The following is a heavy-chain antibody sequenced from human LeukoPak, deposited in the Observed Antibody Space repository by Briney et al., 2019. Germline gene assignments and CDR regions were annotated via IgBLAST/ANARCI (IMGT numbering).Heavy chain of an antibody. CDR2: ISSSSSTI. D-gene: IGHD6-19*01. Sequence: GGSLRLSCAASGFTFSSYSMNWVRQAPGKGLEWVSYISSSSSTIYYADSVKGRFTISRDNAKNSLYLQMNSLRAEDTAVYYCAKDLKGSGWYYFDYWGQGTLVTVSS. CDR3: AKDLKGSGWYYFDY. J-gene: IGHJ4*02. V-gene: IGHV3-48*01. CDR1: GFTFSSYS.